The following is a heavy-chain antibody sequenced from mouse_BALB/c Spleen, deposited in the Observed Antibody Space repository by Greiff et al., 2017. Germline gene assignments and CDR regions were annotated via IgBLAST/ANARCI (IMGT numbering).Heavy chain of an antibody. CDR1: GYTFTSYY. CDR3: TRLGDYDDFDY. D-gene: IGHD2-4*01. V-gene: IGHV1S81*02. CDR2: INPSNGGT. Sequence: QVQLQQPGAELVKPGASVKLSCKASGYTFTSYYMYWVKQRPGQGLEWIGEINPSNGGTNFNEKFKSKATLTVDKSSSTAYMQLSSLTSEDSAVYYCTRLGDYDDFDYWGQGTTLTVSS. J-gene: IGHJ2*01.